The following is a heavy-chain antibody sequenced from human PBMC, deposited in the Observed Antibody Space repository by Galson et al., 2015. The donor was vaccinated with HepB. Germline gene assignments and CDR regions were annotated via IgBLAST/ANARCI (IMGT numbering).Heavy chain of an antibody. CDR2: IYWNDNK. CDR3: RHRFGY. Sequence: PALVKPTQTLTLTCTFSGFSLSTAGAGVGWFRQPPGKALEWLALIYWNDNKHYSPSLRSRLNISKGTSKNQVILTVTDMGPVDTATYYCRHRFGYWGQGALVIVSS. D-gene: IGHD3-10*01. J-gene: IGHJ4*02. V-gene: IGHV2-5*01. CDR1: GFSLSTAGAG.